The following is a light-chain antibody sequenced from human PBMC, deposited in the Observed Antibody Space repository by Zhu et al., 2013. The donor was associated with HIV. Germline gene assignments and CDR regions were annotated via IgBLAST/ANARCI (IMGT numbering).Light chain of an antibody. CDR2: DDS. J-gene: IGLJ2*01. Sequence: SYELTQPPSVSVAPAKTASITCGGNNIGSKSVHWYQQMPGQAPIMVVYDDSERSSGIPERFSGSNSGDTATLTISGVEVGDEADYFCQVWDSSSEHVIFGGGTKLTVL. CDR3: QVWDSSSEHVI. V-gene: IGLV3-21*03. CDR1: NIGSKS.